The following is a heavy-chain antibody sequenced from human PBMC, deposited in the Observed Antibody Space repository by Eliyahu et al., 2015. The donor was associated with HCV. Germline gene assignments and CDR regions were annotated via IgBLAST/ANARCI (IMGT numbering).Heavy chain of an antibody. Sequence: QVHLQESGPGLVKPSETLSLTCTVSGXSXXTYXWSXIRQPPGKGLEWIGYIHYSGSTNYNPSLKSRVTISVDTSKNQFSLNLTSVTAADTAMYYCASGGGGIAVTGTGGWFDPWGQGTLVTVSS. CDR1: GXSXXTYX. V-gene: IGHV4-59*01. CDR2: IHYSGST. D-gene: IGHD6-19*01. J-gene: IGHJ5*02. CDR3: ASGGGGIAVTGTGGWFDP.